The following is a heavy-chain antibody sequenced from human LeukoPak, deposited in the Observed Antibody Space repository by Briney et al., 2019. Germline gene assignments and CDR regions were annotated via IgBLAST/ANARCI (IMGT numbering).Heavy chain of an antibody. CDR2: IGISSSHT. Sequence: GGSLRLSCAASGFTFSTNSMNRVRRAPGKGLEWVSSIGISSSHTFYADSVKGRFTISRDNAENSVYLQMNSLRAEDTAVYFCAREPRLKRWFEYWGQGTLVTVSS. CDR3: AREPRLKRWFEY. V-gene: IGHV3-21*01. D-gene: IGHD5-24*01. CDR1: GFTFSTNS. J-gene: IGHJ4*02.